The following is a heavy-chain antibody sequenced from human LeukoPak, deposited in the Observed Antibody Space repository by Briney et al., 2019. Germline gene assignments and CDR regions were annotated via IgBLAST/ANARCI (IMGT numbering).Heavy chain of an antibody. CDR1: GYTFTGYY. D-gene: IGHD2-15*01. CDR2: INPNNGDT. J-gene: IGHJ6*03. V-gene: IGHV1-2*02. CDR3: ARGLSGPYYYYYMDV. Sequence: GASVKVSCKASGYTFTGYYMHWVRQAPGRGLEWMGWINPNNGDTNYAQKFQGRVTMTRDTSISTAYMELSRLRSDDTAVYYCARGLSGPYYYYYMDVWGKGTSVTVSS.